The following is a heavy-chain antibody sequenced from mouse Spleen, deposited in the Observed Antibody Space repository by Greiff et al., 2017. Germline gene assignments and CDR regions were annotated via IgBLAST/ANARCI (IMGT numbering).Heavy chain of an antibody. J-gene: IGHJ1*01. CDR2: ISSGSSTI. Sequence: DVMLVESGGGLVKPGGSLKLSCAASGFTFSDYGMHWVRQAPEKGLEWVAYISSGSSTIYYADTVKGRFTISRDNAKNTLFLQMTSLRSEDTAMYYCARGGYGWYFDVWGAGTTVTVSS. CDR3: ARGGYGWYFDV. CDR1: GFTFSDYG. D-gene: IGHD2-2*01. V-gene: IGHV5-17*01.